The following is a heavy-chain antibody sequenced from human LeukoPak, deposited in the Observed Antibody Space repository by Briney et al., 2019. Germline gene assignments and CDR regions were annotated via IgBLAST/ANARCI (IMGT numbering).Heavy chain of an antibody. V-gene: IGHV4-39*07. CDR3: ARGEDNDYVWGSPAWFDP. CDR1: GGSLSSSSYY. D-gene: IGHD3-16*01. J-gene: IGHJ5*02. CDR2: IYYSGST. Sequence: PSETLSLTCTVSGGSLSSSSYYWGWIRQPPGKGLEWIGSIYYSGSTYYNPSLKSRVTISVDTSKNQFSLKLSSVTAADTAVYYCARGEDNDYVWGSPAWFDPWGQGTLVTVSS.